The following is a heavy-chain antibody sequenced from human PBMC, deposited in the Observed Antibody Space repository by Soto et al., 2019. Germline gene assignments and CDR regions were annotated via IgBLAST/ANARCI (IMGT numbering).Heavy chain of an antibody. CDR3: ARHPGIAAHFDF. V-gene: IGHV4-39*01. D-gene: IGHD6-13*01. J-gene: IGHJ4*02. CDR1: GGSSSSSSHY. CDR2: IYYRGSA. Sequence: SETLSLTCSVSGGSSSSSSHYWGWIRQSPGKGLDWIGSIYYRGSAYYNPSLKSRVTISVDTSKNQFSLKLRSVTAADTSVYYCARHPGIAAHFDFWGQGTLVTVSS.